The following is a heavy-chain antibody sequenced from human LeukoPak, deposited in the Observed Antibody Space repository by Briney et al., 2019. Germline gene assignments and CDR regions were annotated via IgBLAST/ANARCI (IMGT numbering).Heavy chain of an antibody. V-gene: IGHV1-46*01. D-gene: IGHD3-22*01. CDR1: GGTFSSYA. Sequence: ASVKVSCKASGGTFSSYAISWVRQAPGQGLEWMGIINPSDGSTSYAQKFQGRVTMTRDTSTSTVYMELSSLRSEDTAVYYCARGLDSSGYPLDYWGQGTLVTVSS. J-gene: IGHJ4*02. CDR3: ARGLDSSGYPLDY. CDR2: INPSDGST.